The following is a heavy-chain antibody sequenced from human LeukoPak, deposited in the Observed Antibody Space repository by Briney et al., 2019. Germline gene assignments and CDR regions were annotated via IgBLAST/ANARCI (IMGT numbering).Heavy chain of an antibody. D-gene: IGHD2-2*01. CDR2: ISYDGSNK. Sequence: SGGSLRLSCAASGFTFSSYAMHWVRQAPGKGLEWVAVISYDGSNKYYADSVQGRFTISRDNSKNTLYLQMNSLRAEDTAVYYCARDLPYCSSTSCYGGDAFDIWGQGTMVTVSS. CDR3: ARDLPYCSSTSCYGGDAFDI. CDR1: GFTFSSYA. J-gene: IGHJ3*02. V-gene: IGHV3-30*04.